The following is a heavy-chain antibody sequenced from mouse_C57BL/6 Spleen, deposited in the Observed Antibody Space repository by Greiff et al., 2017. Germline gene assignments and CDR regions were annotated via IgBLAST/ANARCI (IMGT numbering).Heavy chain of an antibody. V-gene: IGHV1-72*01. CDR3: ARSGRLLLRVYFGY. Sequence: QVQLQQPGAELVKPGASVKLSCKASGYTFTSYWMHWVKLRPGRGLEWIGRIDPNSGGTKYNEKFKSKATLTVDKPSSTAYMQLSSQTSEDSAGYYCARSGRLLLRVYFGYWGQGTTLTVAS. J-gene: IGHJ2*01. D-gene: IGHD1-1*01. CDR1: GYTFTSYW. CDR2: IDPNSGGT.